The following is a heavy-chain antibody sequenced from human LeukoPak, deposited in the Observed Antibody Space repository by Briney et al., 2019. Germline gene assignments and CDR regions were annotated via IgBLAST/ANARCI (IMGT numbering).Heavy chain of an antibody. CDR1: GYTFTSYG. V-gene: IGHV1-18*04. CDR3: ARDLSSGWVSGAFDI. J-gene: IGHJ3*02. Sequence: ASVKVSCKASGYTFTSYGFGWVRQAPGQGLERMGWISAYNGNTNYAQKLQGRVTMTTDTSTSTAYMELRSLRSDDTAVYYCARDLSSGWVSGAFDIWGQGTMVTVSS. CDR2: ISAYNGNT. D-gene: IGHD6-19*01.